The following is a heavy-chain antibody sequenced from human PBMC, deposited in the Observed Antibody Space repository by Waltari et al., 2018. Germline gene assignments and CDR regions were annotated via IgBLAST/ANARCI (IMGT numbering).Heavy chain of an antibody. D-gene: IGHD2-2*01. CDR3: ARWVPAATYNDY. CDR2: IIPIFGTA. CDR1: GGTFSSYT. Sequence: QVQLVQSGAEVKKPGSSVRVSCKASGGTFSSYTISWVRQAPGQGLEWMGGIIPIFGTANYAQKFQDRVTITTDESTSTAYIELSSLRSEDTAVYYCARWVPAATYNDYWGQGTLVTVSS. J-gene: IGHJ4*02. V-gene: IGHV1-69*05.